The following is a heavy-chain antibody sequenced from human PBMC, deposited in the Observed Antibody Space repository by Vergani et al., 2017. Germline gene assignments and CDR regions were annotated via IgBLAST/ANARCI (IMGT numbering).Heavy chain of an antibody. CDR2: ISWNSGSI. J-gene: IGHJ4*02. D-gene: IGHD4-17*01. CDR1: GFTFDDYA. CDR3: ARAGGGDYGYVDY. Sequence: EVQLVESGGGLVQPGRSLRLSCAASGFTFDDYAMHWVRQAPGKGLEWVSGISWNSGSIGYADSVKGRFTISRDNAKNSLYLQMNSLRAEDTAVYYCARAGGGDYGYVDYWGQGTLVTVSS. V-gene: IGHV3-9*01.